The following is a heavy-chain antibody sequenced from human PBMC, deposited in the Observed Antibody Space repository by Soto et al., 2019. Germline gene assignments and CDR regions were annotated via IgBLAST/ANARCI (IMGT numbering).Heavy chain of an antibody. Sequence: QVQLVESGGGVVQPGRSLRLSCAASGFNFNNYGMHWVRQAPGKGLEWVAVIWNDGNGYYYANSVQGRFTISRDNSKNTLYLQMSSLRAEATAVYYCARRKISPPTRGAASARGGMDVWGQGTTVTVSS. D-gene: IGHD6-13*01. J-gene: IGHJ6*02. V-gene: IGHV3-33*01. CDR2: IWNDGNGY. CDR3: ARRKISPPTRGAASARGGMDV. CDR1: GFNFNNYG.